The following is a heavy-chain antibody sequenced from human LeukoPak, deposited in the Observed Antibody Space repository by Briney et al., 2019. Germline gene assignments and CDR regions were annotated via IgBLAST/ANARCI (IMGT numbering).Heavy chain of an antibody. V-gene: IGHV3-23*01. Sequence: PGGSLRLSCAASGFTFSSYAMSWVRQAPGKGLEWVSAISGSGGSTYYADSLKGRFTISRDNSKNTLYLQMNSLRAEDTAVYYCASPPYSSSWYGEYFQHWGQGTLVTVSS. D-gene: IGHD6-13*01. CDR2: ISGSGGST. J-gene: IGHJ1*01. CDR1: GFTFSSYA. CDR3: ASPPYSSSWYGEYFQH.